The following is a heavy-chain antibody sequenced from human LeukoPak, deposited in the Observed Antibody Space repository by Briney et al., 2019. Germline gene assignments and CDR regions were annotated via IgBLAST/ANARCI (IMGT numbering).Heavy chain of an antibody. V-gene: IGHV3-21*01. CDR3: ASHDFWSGAIQYYFDY. Sequence: GGSLRLSCAASGFTISSYSMYWVRQARGKGLEWVSSISSSSSYIYYADSVKGRFTISRDNAKNSLYLQMNSLRAEDTAVYYCASHDFWSGAIQYYFDYWGQGTLVTVSS. D-gene: IGHD3-3*01. J-gene: IGHJ4*02. CDR1: GFTISSYS. CDR2: ISSSSSYI.